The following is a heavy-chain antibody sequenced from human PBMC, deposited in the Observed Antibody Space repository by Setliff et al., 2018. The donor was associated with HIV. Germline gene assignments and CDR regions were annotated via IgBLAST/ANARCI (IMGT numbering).Heavy chain of an antibody. V-gene: IGHV4-38-2*02. D-gene: IGHD2-21*02. CDR2: LYYRGTT. CDR1: GYAISSSYY. J-gene: IGHJ6*03. CDR3: ARGVLITKRVTQTGGYYYYTDV. Sequence: SETLSLTCTVSGYAISSSYYWGWIRQPPGKGPEWIGRLYYRGTTYYNPSLKSRVTISTGTSNNQFSLTLRSVTAADTAVYYCARGVLITKRVTQTGGYYYYTDVWGKGTTVTVSS.